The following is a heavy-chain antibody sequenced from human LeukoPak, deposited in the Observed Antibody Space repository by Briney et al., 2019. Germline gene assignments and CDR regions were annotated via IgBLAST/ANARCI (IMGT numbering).Heavy chain of an antibody. CDR1: GFTFSSYS. V-gene: IGHV3-21*01. CDR3: ARGGYSYGYDWFNP. D-gene: IGHD5-18*01. J-gene: IGHJ5*02. Sequence: GGSLRLSCAASGFTFSSYSMNWVRQAPGKGLEWVSSISSSSYIYYADSVKGRFTISRDNAKNSLYLQMNSLRAEDTAVYYCARGGYSYGYDWFNPWGQGTLVTVSS. CDR2: ISSSSYI.